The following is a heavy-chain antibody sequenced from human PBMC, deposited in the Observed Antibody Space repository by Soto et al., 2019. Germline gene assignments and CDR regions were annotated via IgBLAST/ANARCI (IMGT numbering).Heavy chain of an antibody. V-gene: IGHV3-23*01. J-gene: IGHJ4*02. CDR3: AKGRDCSGGSCRMTFFDY. Sequence: GGSLSLSCAASGFTFSSYAMRWVRQAPGKGLEWVSAISGSGGSTYYADSVKGRFTISRDNSKNTLYLQMNGLRAEDTAVYYCAKGRDCSGGSCRMTFFDYWGQGTLVTVSS. CDR2: ISGSGGST. CDR1: GFTFSSYA. D-gene: IGHD2-15*01.